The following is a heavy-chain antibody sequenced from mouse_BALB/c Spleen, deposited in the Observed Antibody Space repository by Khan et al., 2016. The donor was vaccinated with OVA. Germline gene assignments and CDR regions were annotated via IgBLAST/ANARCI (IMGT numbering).Heavy chain of an antibody. Sequence: EVQLQESGPGLVKPSQSLSLTCTVTGYSITSGYAWNWIRPFPGNKLEWMGYISYSGSTSYNPSLRSRISITRDTSKNQFFLQLNSVTTEDTATXYCAKKNYYGYAMDYWGQGTSVTVSS. J-gene: IGHJ4*01. D-gene: IGHD1-1*01. V-gene: IGHV3-2*02. CDR2: ISYSGST. CDR3: AKKNYYGYAMDY. CDR1: GYSITSGYA.